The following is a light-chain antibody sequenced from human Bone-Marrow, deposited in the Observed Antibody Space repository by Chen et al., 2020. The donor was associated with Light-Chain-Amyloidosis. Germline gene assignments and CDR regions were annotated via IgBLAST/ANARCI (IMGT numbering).Light chain of an antibody. Sequence: QSALTPPASVSGSPGQSITISCTGTSSDVGGDNHVSWYPQHPDKAPKLMIYEVTNRPSWVPDRFSGSKSDNTASLTISGLQTEDEADYFCSSYTITNTLVFGSGTRVTVL. CDR3: SSYTITNTLV. J-gene: IGLJ1*01. CDR1: SSDVGGDNH. V-gene: IGLV2-14*01. CDR2: EVT.